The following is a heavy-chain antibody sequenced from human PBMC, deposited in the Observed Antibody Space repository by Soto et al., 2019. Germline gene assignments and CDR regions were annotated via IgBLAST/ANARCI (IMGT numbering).Heavy chain of an antibody. D-gene: IGHD6-13*01. V-gene: IGHV3-48*02. CDR1: GFTFRSYS. CDR2: ISISSRTI. Sequence: GWSLRLSCASSGFTFRSYSMNWVRQAPGKGLEWVSYISISSRTIYYADSVKGRFTISRDDAKNSLYLQMNSLRDEDTSVYYCARDNGIAGSFDPWGQGTLVTVSS. CDR3: ARDNGIAGSFDP. J-gene: IGHJ5*02.